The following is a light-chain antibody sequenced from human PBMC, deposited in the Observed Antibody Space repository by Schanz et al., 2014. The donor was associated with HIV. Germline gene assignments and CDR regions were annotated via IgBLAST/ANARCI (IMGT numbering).Light chain of an antibody. J-gene: IGKJ1*01. CDR1: QNIGKW. Sequence: DIHLTQSPSFLSASVGDRVTITCRASQNIGKWLTWYQQKPGKAPNLLIYQASSLNIGVPSRFSGSGSGTEFTLTISSLQPDDFATYYCQQYDRSSWTFGLGTKVETK. CDR2: QAS. CDR3: QQYDRSSWT. V-gene: IGKV1-5*03.